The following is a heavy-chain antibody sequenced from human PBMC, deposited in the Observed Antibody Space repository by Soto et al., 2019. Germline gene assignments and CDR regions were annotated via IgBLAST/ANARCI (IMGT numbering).Heavy chain of an antibody. CDR2: ISFYNGHT. V-gene: IGHV1-18*01. CDR3: ASATSIAVAGKET. Sequence: QVQLVQSGGEVKKPGASVKVSCKASGDTVTKYGIRWVRQAPGQGLEWLGWISFYNGHTNYAQKIQDRITFTTDTSTSTASMELRRLTSDDAAVYYCASATSIAVAGKETWGQGTLVTVSS. D-gene: IGHD6-19*01. J-gene: IGHJ4*02. CDR1: GDTVTKYG.